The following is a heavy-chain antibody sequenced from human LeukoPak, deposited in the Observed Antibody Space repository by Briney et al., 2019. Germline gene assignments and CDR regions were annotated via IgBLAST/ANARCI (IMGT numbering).Heavy chain of an antibody. CDR3: ARSYLSMIVVALDY. J-gene: IGHJ4*02. V-gene: IGHV4-39*02. CDR1: GGSISSTFYY. Sequence: SETLSLTCPVSGGSISSTFYYWGWIRPHPGQGLEWIGSIYYTGTTYYNPSLKSRVAISDDTSKNDFSLRLSSVTAADTAVYYCARSYLSMIVVALDYWGQGTLVTVSS. D-gene: IGHD3-22*01. CDR2: IYYTGTT.